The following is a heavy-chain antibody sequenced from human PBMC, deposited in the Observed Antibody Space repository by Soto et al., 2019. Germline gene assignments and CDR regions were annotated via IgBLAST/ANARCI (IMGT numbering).Heavy chain of an antibody. J-gene: IGHJ4*02. Sequence: ASVKVSCKASGYTFTSYDINWVRQATGQGLEWMGWMNPNSGNTGYAQKFQGRVTMTRNTSISTAYMELSSLRSEDTAVYYCPRVSWVLRFLEWLPLDYWGQGTLVTVSS. CDR1: GYTFTSYD. CDR3: PRVSWVLRFLEWLPLDY. CDR2: MNPNSGNT. D-gene: IGHD3-3*01. V-gene: IGHV1-8*01.